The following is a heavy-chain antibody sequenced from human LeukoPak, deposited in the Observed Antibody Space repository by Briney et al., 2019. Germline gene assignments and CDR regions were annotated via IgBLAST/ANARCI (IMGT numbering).Heavy chain of an antibody. CDR3: ARFPDYYGSGYDAFDI. CDR1: GGSISSSSHY. J-gene: IGHJ3*02. D-gene: IGHD3-10*01. CDR2: IYYSGST. V-gene: IGHV4-39*07. Sequence: SETLSLTCAVSGGSISSSSHYWGWIRQPPGQGLEWIGSIYYSGSTYYNPSLKSRVTISVDTSKNQFSLKLSSVTAADTAVYYCARFPDYYGSGYDAFDIWGQGTMVTVSS.